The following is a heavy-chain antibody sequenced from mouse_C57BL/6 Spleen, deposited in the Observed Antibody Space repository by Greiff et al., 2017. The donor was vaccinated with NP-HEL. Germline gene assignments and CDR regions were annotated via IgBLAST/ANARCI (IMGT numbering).Heavy chain of an antibody. D-gene: IGHD2-1*01. Sequence: QVQLKESGAELVKPGASVKLSCKASGYTFTEYTIHWVKQRSGQGLEWIGWFYPGSGSIKYNEKFKDKATLTADKSSSTVYMELSRLTSEDSAVYFCARHEEDGNYGDYFDYWGQGTTLTVSS. CDR2: FYPGSGSI. CDR1: GYTFTEYT. CDR3: ARHEEDGNYGDYFDY. V-gene: IGHV1-62-2*01. J-gene: IGHJ2*01.